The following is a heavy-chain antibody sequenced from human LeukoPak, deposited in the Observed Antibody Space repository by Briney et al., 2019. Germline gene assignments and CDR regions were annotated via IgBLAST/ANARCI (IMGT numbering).Heavy chain of an antibody. D-gene: IGHD2-21*01. J-gene: IGHJ6*03. CDR1: GYTFTIYY. CDR3: ARRVLAYCGGDCYYYYMDV. V-gene: IGHV1-46*01. Sequence: ASVTLSCTASGYTFTIYYMHWVRQPPGQGLGWKGIIYPSGGSTSYAQKFEGRVTMTRDMSTSTGYMELSSLRSEDTAVYYCARRVLAYCGGDCYYYYMDVWGKGATVTVSS. CDR2: IYPSGGST.